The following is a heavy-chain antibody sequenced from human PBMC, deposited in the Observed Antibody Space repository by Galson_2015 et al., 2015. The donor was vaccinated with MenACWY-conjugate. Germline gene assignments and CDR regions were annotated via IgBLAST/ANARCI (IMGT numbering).Heavy chain of an antibody. CDR1: GFTFSSFA. Sequence: SLRLSCAASGFTFSSFAMSWVRQAPGKGLEWVSALSDSGGHTHYADSVKGRFPISRDNSMRKLYLQMNSLRAEDTAVYYCAKVAGYCSDDTCYSDYWGQGTLVTVSS. CDR3: AKVAGYCSDDTCYSDY. V-gene: IGHV3-23*01. CDR2: LSDSGGHT. D-gene: IGHD2-15*01. J-gene: IGHJ4*02.